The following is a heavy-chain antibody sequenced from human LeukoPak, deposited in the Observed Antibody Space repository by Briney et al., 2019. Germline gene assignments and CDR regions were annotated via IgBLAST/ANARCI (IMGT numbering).Heavy chain of an antibody. CDR2: IYYSGSA. CDR1: GGSISSSSYY. D-gene: IGHD3-10*01. Sequence: SETLSLTCTVSGGSISSSSYYWGWIRQPPGKGLEWSGSIYYSGSAYNNPSLKSRVTLSVNTPKKPFSLRLSSVNTAATACCICASPKLLWFGEPFVFDPWGQGTGVSVS. J-gene: IGHJ5*02. CDR3: ASPKLLWFGEPFVFDP. V-gene: IGHV4-39*01.